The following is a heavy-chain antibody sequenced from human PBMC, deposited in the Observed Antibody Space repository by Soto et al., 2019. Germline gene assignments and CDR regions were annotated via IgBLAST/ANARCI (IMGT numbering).Heavy chain of an antibody. J-gene: IGHJ6*02. Sequence: PGGSLRLSCATSGFTFSDYYMSWIRQVPGKGLEWVSYISSSSSYTNYADSVKGRFTISRDNAKNSLYLQMNSLRAEDTAVYYCARVISPRTYYYGSGKEGMDVWGQGTTVTVSS. D-gene: IGHD3-10*01. CDR3: ARVISPRTYYYGSGKEGMDV. CDR1: GFTFSDYY. CDR2: ISSSSSYT. V-gene: IGHV3-11*05.